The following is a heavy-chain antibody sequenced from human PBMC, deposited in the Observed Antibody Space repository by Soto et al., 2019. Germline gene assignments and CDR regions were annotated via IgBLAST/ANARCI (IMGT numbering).Heavy chain of an antibody. Sequence: SQTLSLTCAISGDSVSSNSAAWNWIRQSPSRGLEWLGRTYYRSKWYNDYAVSVKSRITINPDTSKNQFSLQLNSVTPEDTAVYYCARVAGIAAAGPHYFDYWGQGTLVTVSS. CDR3: ARVAGIAAAGPHYFDY. CDR2: TYYRSKWYN. D-gene: IGHD6-13*01. CDR1: GDSVSSNSAA. V-gene: IGHV6-1*01. J-gene: IGHJ4*02.